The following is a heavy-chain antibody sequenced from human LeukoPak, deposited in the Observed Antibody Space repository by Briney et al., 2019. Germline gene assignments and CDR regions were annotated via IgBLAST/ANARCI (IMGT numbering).Heavy chain of an antibody. Sequence: PGGSLRLSCAASGFTFSSYAMSWVRQAPGKGLEWVSAISGSGGSTYYADSVKGRFTISRDNAKNTLYLQMNSLRAEDTAVYYCAREGSFGGWLPFDYWGQGTLVTVSS. V-gene: IGHV3-23*01. CDR1: GFTFSSYA. D-gene: IGHD3-16*01. CDR3: AREGSFGGWLPFDY. J-gene: IGHJ4*02. CDR2: ISGSGGST.